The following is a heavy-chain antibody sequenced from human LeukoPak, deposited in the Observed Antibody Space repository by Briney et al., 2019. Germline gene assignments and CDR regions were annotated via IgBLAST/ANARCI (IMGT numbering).Heavy chain of an antibody. Sequence: SETLSLTCTVSGGSISSSSYYWGWIRQPPGKGLEWIGSIYYSGSTYYNPSLKSRVTISVDTSKNQFSLKLSSVTAADTAVYYCAKSRSPGFDYWGQGTLVTVSS. J-gene: IGHJ4*02. CDR2: IYYSGST. V-gene: IGHV4-39*07. CDR1: GGSISSSSYY. CDR3: AKSRSPGFDY.